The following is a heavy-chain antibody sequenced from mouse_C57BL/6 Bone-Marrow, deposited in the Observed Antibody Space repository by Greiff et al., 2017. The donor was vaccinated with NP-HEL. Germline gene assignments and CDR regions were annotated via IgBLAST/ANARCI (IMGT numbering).Heavy chain of an antibody. D-gene: IGHD1-1*01. CDR2: ISSGGSYT. V-gene: IGHV5-6*01. J-gene: IGHJ1*03. CDR1: GFTFSSYG. CDR3: ARRDYGSSPHWYFDV. Sequence: EVQVVESGGDLVKPGGSLKLSCAASGFTFSSYGMSWVRQTPDKRLEWVATISSGGSYTYYPDSVKGRFTISRDNAKNTLYLQMSSLKSEDTAMYYCARRDYGSSPHWYFDVWGTGTTVTVSS.